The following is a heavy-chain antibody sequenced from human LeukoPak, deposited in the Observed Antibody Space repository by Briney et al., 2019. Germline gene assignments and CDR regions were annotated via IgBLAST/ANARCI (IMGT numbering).Heavy chain of an antibody. V-gene: IGHV3-30*03. CDR3: ARGGEQLVSSDPGSFDY. J-gene: IGHJ4*02. D-gene: IGHD6-6*01. CDR1: GFTFSSYG. CDR2: ISYDGSNK. Sequence: PGGSLRLSCAASGFTFSSYGMHWVRQAPGKGLEWVAVISYDGSNKYYADSVKGRFTISRDNSKNTLYLQMNSLRAGDTAVYYCARGGEQLVSSDPGSFDYWGQGTLVTVSS.